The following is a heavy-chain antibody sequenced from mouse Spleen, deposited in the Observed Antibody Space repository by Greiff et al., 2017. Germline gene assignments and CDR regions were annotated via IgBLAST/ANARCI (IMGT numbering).Heavy chain of an antibody. CDR3: ARVDYANAMDY. D-gene: IGHD2-4*01. CDR1: GYTFTDYY. CDR2: INPNNGGT. Sequence: EVQLQQSGPELVKPGASVKISCKASGYTFTDYYMNWVKQSHGKSLEWIGDINPNNGGTSYNQKFKGKATLTVDKSSSTAYMELRSLTSEDSAVYYCARVDYANAMDYWGQGTSVTVSS. J-gene: IGHJ4*01. V-gene: IGHV1-26*01.